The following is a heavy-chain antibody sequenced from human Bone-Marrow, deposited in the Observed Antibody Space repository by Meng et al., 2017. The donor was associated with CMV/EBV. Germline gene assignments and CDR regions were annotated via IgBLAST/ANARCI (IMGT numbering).Heavy chain of an antibody. Sequence: GESLKISCAASGFTLSNFEMHWVRQAPGKGLEWISYISSSGDRTLNAESVRGRFRTSRDNAKSSIYLEMESLRVEDTAIYYCARGFTTDYWGQGTLVTVSS. CDR3: ARGFTTDY. V-gene: IGHV3-48*03. CDR2: ISSSGDRT. CDR1: GFTLSNFE. J-gene: IGHJ4*02. D-gene: IGHD3-3*01.